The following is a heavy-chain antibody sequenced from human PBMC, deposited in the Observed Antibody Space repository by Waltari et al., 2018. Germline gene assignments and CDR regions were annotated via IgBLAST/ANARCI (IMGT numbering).Heavy chain of an antibody. CDR1: GGSISSYY. J-gene: IGHJ4*02. D-gene: IGHD3-10*01. CDR3: AGLNNIMVRGVTFDY. CDR2: IYYSGST. Sequence: QVQLQESGPGLVKPSETLSLTCTVSGGSISSYYWSWIRQPPGKGLEWIGYIYYSGSTNYNPSLKSRVTISVDTSKNQFSLKLSSVTAADTAVYFCAGLNNIMVRGVTFDYWGQGTLVTVSS. V-gene: IGHV4-59*01.